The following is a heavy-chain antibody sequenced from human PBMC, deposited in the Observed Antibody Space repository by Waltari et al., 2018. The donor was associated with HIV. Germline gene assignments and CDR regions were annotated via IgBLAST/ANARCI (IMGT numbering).Heavy chain of an antibody. Sequence: QVQLHQWGAGQVKPSETLSLSCLLSGGSFIGFYWQWDRPSPGKGLEWIGEIDQSEAIRFKPSLKRRITISMDTSRSHFALKLSPVSPADTAVYYCARGPSLRAFRGNLYFNSSLDVWGQGTTVTVSS. CDR1: GGSFIGFY. CDR3: ARGPSLRAFRGNLYFNSSLDV. D-gene: IGHD1-1*01. V-gene: IGHV4-34*01. CDR2: IDQSEAI. J-gene: IGHJ6*02.